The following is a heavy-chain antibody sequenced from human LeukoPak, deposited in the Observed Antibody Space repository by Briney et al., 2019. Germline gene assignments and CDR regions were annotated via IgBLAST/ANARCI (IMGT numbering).Heavy chain of an antibody. D-gene: IGHD5-12*01. V-gene: IGHV4-4*07. Sequence: SETLSLTCTVSGGSISSYYWSWIRQPAGKGLEWIGRIYTSGSTNYNPSLKSRVTMSVDTSKNQFSLKLSSVTAADTAVYYCAREYSGYDLQYFDYWGQGTLVTVSS. CDR3: AREYSGYDLQYFDY. J-gene: IGHJ4*02. CDR2: IYTSGST. CDR1: GGSISSYY.